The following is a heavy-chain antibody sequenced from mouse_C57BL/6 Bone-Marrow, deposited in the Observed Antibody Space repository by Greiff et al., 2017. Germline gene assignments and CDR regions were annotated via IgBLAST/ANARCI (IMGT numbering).Heavy chain of an antibody. CDR1: GFTFSSYG. CDR3: ARHVTPMITTGNSYFDV. CDR2: ISSGGSYT. Sequence: EVQLVESGGDLVKPGGSLKLSCAASGFTFSSYGMSWVRQTPDKRLEWVATISSGGSYTYYPDSVKGRFTISRDNAKNTLYLQMSSLKSEDTAMYYCARHVTPMITTGNSYFDVWGTGTTVTVSS. V-gene: IGHV5-6*01. D-gene: IGHD2-4*01. J-gene: IGHJ1*03.